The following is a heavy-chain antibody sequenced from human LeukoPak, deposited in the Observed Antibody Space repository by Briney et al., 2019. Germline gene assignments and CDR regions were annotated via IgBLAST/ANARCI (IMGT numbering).Heavy chain of an antibody. Sequence: GGSLRLPCAASGFTFNNYGMHWVRQAPGKGLEWVAFIRYNGNNQYYADSVKGRFTISRDNSKNTLYLQMNSLKGDDTAVYYCAKDSAFYYIDVWGKGTTVIISS. CDR1: GFTFNNYG. CDR2: IRYNGNNQ. CDR3: AKDSAFYYIDV. J-gene: IGHJ6*03. V-gene: IGHV3-30*02.